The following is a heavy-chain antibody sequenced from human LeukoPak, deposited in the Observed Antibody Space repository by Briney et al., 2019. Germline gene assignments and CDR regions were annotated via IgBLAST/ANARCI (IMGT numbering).Heavy chain of an antibody. CDR3: ARDLVFPNGSGSYYNQKRGSSG. V-gene: IGHV4-59*01. CDR2: IYYSGCT. Sequence: KSSETLSLTCTVSGGSISSYYWSWIRQPPGKGLEWIGYIYYSGCTNYNPSLKSRVTISVDTSKNQFSLKLSSVTAADTAVYYCARDLVFPNGSGSYYNQKRGSSGWGQGTLVTVSS. D-gene: IGHD3-10*01. CDR1: GGSISSYY. J-gene: IGHJ4*02.